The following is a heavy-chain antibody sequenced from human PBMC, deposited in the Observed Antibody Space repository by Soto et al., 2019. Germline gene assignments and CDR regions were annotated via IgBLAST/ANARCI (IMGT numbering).Heavy chain of an antibody. Sequence: VQLLESGGGLVQPGGSLRLSCAASGFTFSTYAMNWVRQAPGRGLEWLSVIVGDASSTDYADSVKGRFIISRDNSKKTLYLQMNYLRADDTAVYYCAKDLRPDGRYDLDYWGQGTLVTVSP. CDR3: AKDLRPDGRYDLDY. CDR1: GFTFSTYA. CDR2: IVGDASST. J-gene: IGHJ4*02. V-gene: IGHV3-23*01. D-gene: IGHD3-3*01.